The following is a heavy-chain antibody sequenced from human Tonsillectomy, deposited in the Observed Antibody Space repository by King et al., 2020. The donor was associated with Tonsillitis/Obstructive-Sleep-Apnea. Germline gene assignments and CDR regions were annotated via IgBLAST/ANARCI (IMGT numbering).Heavy chain of an antibody. CDR3: ARDCCAMRNDEYFQH. CDR1: GFTFSSYG. CDR2: ISGSSSAK. Sequence: EQLVQSGGGLVQPGGSLRLSCAASGFTFSSYGMNWVRQAPGKGLEWVSYISGSSSAKEYADSVKGRFTISRDNANNSLYLQMSSLRDEDTAVYYCARDCCAMRNDEYFQHWGQGTLVTVSS. V-gene: IGHV3-48*02. J-gene: IGHJ1*01. D-gene: IGHD2-2*01.